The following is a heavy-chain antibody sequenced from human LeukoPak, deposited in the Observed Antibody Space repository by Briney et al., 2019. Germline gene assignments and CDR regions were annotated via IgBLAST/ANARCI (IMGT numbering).Heavy chain of an antibody. D-gene: IGHD1-26*01. CDR1: GFTFSSYA. J-gene: IGHJ4*02. CDR3: AKDHQVKWELPPYFDF. CDR2: ISYDGSNK. V-gene: IGHV3-30-3*01. Sequence: GGSLRLSCAASGFTFSSYAMHWVRQAPGKGLEWVAVISYDGSNKYYADSVKGRFTISRDNSKNTLYLQMNSLRAEDTAVYYCAKDHQVKWELPPYFDFWGQGTLVTVSS.